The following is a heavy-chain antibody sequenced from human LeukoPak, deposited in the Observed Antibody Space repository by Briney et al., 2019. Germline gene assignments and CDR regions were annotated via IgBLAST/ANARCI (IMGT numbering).Heavy chain of an antibody. D-gene: IGHD3-10*01. CDR3: ARVVRGVIPYYFDY. CDR1: GGSISSYY. CDR2: IYYSGST. V-gene: IGHV4-59*01. J-gene: IGHJ4*02. Sequence: PSETLSLTCTVSGGSISSYYWSWIRQPPGKGLEWIGYIYYSGSTNYNPSLKSRVTMSVDTSKNQFSLKLSSVTAADTAVYYCARVVRGVIPYYFDYWGQGTLVTVSS.